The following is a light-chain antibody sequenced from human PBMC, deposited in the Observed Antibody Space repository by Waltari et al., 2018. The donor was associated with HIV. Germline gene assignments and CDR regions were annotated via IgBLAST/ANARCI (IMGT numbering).Light chain of an antibody. J-gene: IGLJ3*02. CDR2: INTDGSH. CDR3: QAWGAGIRV. Sequence: QLVLTQSPSASASLGASVKLTCTLSSGHTSNATAWHQQQPEKGPRFLLKINTDGSHDRGDGIPDRFSGSSSGAERYLTISSLQSEDEADYYCQAWGAGIRVFGGGTKLTVL. CDR1: SGHTSNA. V-gene: IGLV4-69*01.